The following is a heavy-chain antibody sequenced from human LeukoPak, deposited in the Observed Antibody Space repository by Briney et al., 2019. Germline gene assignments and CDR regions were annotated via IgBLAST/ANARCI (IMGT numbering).Heavy chain of an antibody. D-gene: IGHD5-12*01. Sequence: GGSLRLSCTTSGFTFKNYAMTWVRQAPGKGLEWVSRINSDGSSITYADSVKGRFTISRDNAKDTLYLQMNSLRVEDTAVYYCVREGRVSGYDFDYWGQGDLVTVSS. J-gene: IGHJ4*02. CDR3: VREGRVSGYDFDY. CDR2: INSDGSSI. V-gene: IGHV3-74*03. CDR1: GFTFKNYA.